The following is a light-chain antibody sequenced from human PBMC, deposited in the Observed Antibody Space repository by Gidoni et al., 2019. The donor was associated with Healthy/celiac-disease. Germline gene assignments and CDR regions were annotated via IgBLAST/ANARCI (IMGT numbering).Light chain of an antibody. Sequence: DIQMTQSPSFLSASVGDRVTITCQASKDISNYLNWYQQKPGKAPKLLIYDASNLETGVPSRFSGSGSGTDFTFTISSLEPEDIATYYCQQYDNPPYTFGGGTKLEIK. CDR3: QQYDNPPYT. V-gene: IGKV1-33*01. CDR2: DAS. J-gene: IGKJ4*01. CDR1: KDISNY.